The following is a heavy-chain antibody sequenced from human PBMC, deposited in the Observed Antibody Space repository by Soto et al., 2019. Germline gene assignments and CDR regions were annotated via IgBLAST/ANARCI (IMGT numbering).Heavy chain of an antibody. CDR1: GDSVSSNSVA. V-gene: IGHV6-1*01. CDR3: TRLCYYYIDF. Sequence: SQTLSLTCVISGDSVSSNSVAWNWIRQSPSGGLEWLGRTYYRSKWYNEYADSVKSRITINPDTSKNQFSLQLNSVTPEDTAVYYCTRLCYYYIDFWGKGTTVTVSS. J-gene: IGHJ6*03. CDR2: TYYRSKWYN.